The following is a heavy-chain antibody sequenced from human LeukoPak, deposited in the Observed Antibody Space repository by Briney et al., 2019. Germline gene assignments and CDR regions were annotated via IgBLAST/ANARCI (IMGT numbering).Heavy chain of an antibody. CDR1: GYTFTSYA. Sequence: ASVKVSCKASGYTFTSYAMNWVRQAPGQGLEWMGWINTNTGNPTYAQGFTGRFVFSLDTSVSTAYLQISSLKAEDTAVYYCARDDPPFHAVVVRANWARALYDSSAFGGGYYGMDVWGQGTTVTVSS. D-gene: IGHD3-22*01. V-gene: IGHV7-4-1*02. CDR2: INTNTGNP. CDR3: ARDDPPFHAVVVRANWARALYDSSAFGGGYYGMDV. J-gene: IGHJ6*02.